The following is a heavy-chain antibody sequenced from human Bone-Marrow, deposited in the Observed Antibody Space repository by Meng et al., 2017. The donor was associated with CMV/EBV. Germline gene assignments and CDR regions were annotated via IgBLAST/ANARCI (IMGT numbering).Heavy chain of an antibody. CDR3: ASPPY. V-gene: IGHV4-59*01. CDR2: IYYSGSS. CDR1: GGSISSYH. Sequence: GSLRLSCTVSGGSISSYHWSWIRQPPGKGLEWVGYIYYSGSSNYNPSLKSRVTISVDTSKNQFSLKLSSVTAADTAVYYCASPPYWGQGTLVTVSS. J-gene: IGHJ4*02.